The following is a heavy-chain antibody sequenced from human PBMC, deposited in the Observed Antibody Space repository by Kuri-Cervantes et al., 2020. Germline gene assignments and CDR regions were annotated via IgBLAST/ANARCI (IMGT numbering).Heavy chain of an antibody. CDR3: ARYRGFDWSSLDY. CDR2: IKQDGSEK. CDR1: GFTFSSYW. D-gene: IGHD3-9*01. Sequence: GGSLRLSCAASGFTFSSYWMSWVRQAPGKGLEWVANIKQDGSEKYYVDSVKGRFTISRDNAKDSLYLQMNSLRAEDTAVYYCARYRGFDWSSLDYWGQGTLVTVSS. J-gene: IGHJ4*02. V-gene: IGHV3-7*04.